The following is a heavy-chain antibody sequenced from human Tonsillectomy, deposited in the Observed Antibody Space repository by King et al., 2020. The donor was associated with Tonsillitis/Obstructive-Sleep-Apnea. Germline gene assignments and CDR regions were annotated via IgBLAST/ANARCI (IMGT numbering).Heavy chain of an antibody. V-gene: IGHV3-30*04. CDR2: ISYDGSNK. J-gene: IGHJ4*02. Sequence: VQLVESGGGVVQPGRSLRLSCAASGLTFSSFAMHWVRQAPGKGLEWVAIISYDGSNKYYADSVKGRFTISRDNSKNTLYLQMNSLRAEDTAVYYCADSTSMDPFDNWGLGSLVTVSS. CDR3: ADSTSMDPFDN. CDR1: GLTFSSFA. D-gene: IGHD1-1*01.